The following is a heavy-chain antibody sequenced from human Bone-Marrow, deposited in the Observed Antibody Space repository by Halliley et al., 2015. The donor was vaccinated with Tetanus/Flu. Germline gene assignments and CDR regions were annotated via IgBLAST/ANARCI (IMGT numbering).Heavy chain of an antibody. CDR1: GGSISGYEW. D-gene: IGHD3-22*01. J-gene: IGHJ4*02. CDR2: IYHSGKK. Sequence: SLRLSCAVSGGSISGYEWWSWVRQSPGKGLEWLAEIYHSGKKNYNPSVKSRLPISVDKSKNEFSLNLTSVTAADTAVYYCARGGARRHYASSATGVFDYWGQGTLVTVSS. CDR3: ARGGARRHYASSATGVFDY. V-gene: IGHV4-4*02.